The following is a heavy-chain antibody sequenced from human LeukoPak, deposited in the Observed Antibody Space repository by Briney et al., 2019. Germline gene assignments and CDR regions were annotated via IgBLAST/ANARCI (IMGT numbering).Heavy chain of an antibody. V-gene: IGHV4-59*01. D-gene: IGHD6-6*01. J-gene: IGHJ4*02. CDR2: IFYTGST. CDR3: TRTYSSSSIDY. CDR1: GGSISTYY. Sequence: PSETLSLTCTVSGGSISTYYWSWIRQPPGKGLEWLGYIFYTGSTNYNPSLKSRVTMSIDTSKNQFSLKLSSVTAADTAVYYCTRTYSSSSIDYWGQGAPVTVSS.